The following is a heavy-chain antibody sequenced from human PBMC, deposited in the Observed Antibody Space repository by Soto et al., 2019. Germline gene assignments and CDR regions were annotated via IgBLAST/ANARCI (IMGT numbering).Heavy chain of an antibody. Sequence: GGSLRLSCAASGFTFSNAWMSWVRQAPGKGLEWVGRIKSKTDGGTTDYAAPLKGRFTISRDDSKNTLYLQMNSLKTEDTAVYYCTTDPRDGPYDILTEPHWGQGTLVTVSS. D-gene: IGHD3-9*01. CDR1: GFTFSNAW. V-gene: IGHV3-15*01. CDR2: IKSKTDGGTT. CDR3: TTDPRDGPYDILTEPH. J-gene: IGHJ4*02.